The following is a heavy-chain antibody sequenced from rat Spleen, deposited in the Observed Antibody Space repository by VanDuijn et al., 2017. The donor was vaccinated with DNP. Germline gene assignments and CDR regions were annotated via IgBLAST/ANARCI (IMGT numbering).Heavy chain of an antibody. CDR2: ISYDGSST. J-gene: IGHJ3*01. Sequence: EVQLVESGGGLVQPGRSLKLSCAASGFTFSDYNMAWVRQAPKKGLEWVATISYDGSSTYYRDSVKGRFTISRDNAKSTLYLQMDSLRSEDTATYYCVRPYYNNHGGFAYWGQGTLVTVSS. D-gene: IGHD1-10*01. CDR3: VRPYYNNHGGFAY. V-gene: IGHV5-7*01. CDR1: GFTFSDYN.